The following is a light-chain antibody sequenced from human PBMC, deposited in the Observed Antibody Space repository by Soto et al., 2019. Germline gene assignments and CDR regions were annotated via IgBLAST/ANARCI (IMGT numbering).Light chain of an antibody. Sequence: EIVMTQSPVTLSVSPGERAALSCRASQNVGSNFAWYQQRPGQAPRVLIYGTSTRATGVPARFSGSGSGTDFTLTISSLQSEDFAVYYCQQYNNWPYTFGQGTRLVIK. V-gene: IGKV3-15*01. J-gene: IGKJ2*01. CDR1: QNVGSN. CDR3: QQYNNWPYT. CDR2: GTS.